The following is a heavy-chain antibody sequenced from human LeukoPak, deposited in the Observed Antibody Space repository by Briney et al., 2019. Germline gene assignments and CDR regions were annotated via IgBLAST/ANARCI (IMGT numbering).Heavy chain of an antibody. J-gene: IGHJ4*02. CDR1: GFTFSSYG. Sequence: GGSLRLSCAAPGFTFSSYGMSWVRQAPGKGLEWVSVISGSGGSTYYADSVKGRFTISRDNSKNTLYLQMNSLRAEDTAVFYCAKGRYQLLSLYFFDYWGQGTLVTVSS. CDR2: ISGSGGST. CDR3: AKGRYQLLSLYFFDY. D-gene: IGHD2-2*01. V-gene: IGHV3-23*01.